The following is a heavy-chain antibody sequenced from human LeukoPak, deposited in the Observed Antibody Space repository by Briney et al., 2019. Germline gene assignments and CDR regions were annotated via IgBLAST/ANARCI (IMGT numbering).Heavy chain of an antibody. V-gene: IGHV3-33*01. CDR2: IWYDGSNE. CDR1: GFTFSSYG. J-gene: IGHJ3*01. CDR3: ARDVGGRRGALDL. Sequence: GRSLRLSCAASGFTFSSYGIHWVRQAPGKGLEWVAFIWYDGSNEYYADSVKGRFTISRDNSKNTVYLQMNSLRAEDTAVYYCARDVGGRRGALDLWGQGTMVTVSS. D-gene: IGHD1-26*01.